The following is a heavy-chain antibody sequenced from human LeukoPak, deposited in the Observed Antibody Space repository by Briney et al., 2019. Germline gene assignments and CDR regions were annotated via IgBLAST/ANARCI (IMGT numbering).Heavy chain of an antibody. V-gene: IGHV4-4*02. Sequence: SESLSLTCAVSGGSISSSNWWSWVRPPPGKGLEWIGEIYHSGYTNYNPSLKSRVTISVDTSKNHFSLKLGSVTAADTAVYYCARALRYSYCYIYWGQGTLVIV. CDR2: IYHSGYT. CDR3: ARALRYSYCYIY. J-gene: IGHJ4*02. CDR1: GGSISSSNW. D-gene: IGHD5-18*01.